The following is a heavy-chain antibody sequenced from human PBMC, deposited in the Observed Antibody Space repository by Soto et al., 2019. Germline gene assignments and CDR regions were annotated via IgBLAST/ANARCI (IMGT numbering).Heavy chain of an antibody. CDR1: GGSISSYY. D-gene: IGHD4-17*01. CDR2: IHYSGST. Sequence: SETLSLTCTVSGGSISSYYWNWIRQPPGKGLEWIGYIHYSGSTSYNPSLKSRVTMSVDTSKNQFSLQLSSVTAADTAAYYCARGPTVTTDYWGQGILVT. CDR3: ARGPTVTTDY. V-gene: IGHV4-59*01. J-gene: IGHJ4*02.